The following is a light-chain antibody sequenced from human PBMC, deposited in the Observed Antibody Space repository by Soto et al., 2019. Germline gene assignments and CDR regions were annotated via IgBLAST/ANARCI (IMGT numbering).Light chain of an antibody. CDR3: QQRSNWPPYT. CDR2: DAS. J-gene: IGKJ2*01. Sequence: EIVLTQSPATLSLSPGERATLSCRASQSVSSYLAWYQQNPGQAPRLLIYDASNRATGIPARFSGSGSVTDFTLTISSLEPEEFAVYYCQQRSNWPPYTFGQGTKLEIK. V-gene: IGKV3-11*01. CDR1: QSVSSY.